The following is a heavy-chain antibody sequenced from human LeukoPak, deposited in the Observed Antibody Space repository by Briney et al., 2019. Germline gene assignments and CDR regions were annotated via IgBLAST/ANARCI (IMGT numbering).Heavy chain of an antibody. V-gene: IGHV3-9*03. CDR2: ITWNSDNI. Sequence: GGSLRLSCAASGFTFSSYAMHWVRQPPGKGLEWVSGITWNSDNIEYADSVKGRFTISRDNAKNSLYLQMNSLRAEDMALYYCAKGGGGRLIYYYYMDVWGKGTTVTVSS. CDR3: AKGGGGRLIYYYYMDV. D-gene: IGHD3-16*01. CDR1: GFTFSSYA. J-gene: IGHJ6*03.